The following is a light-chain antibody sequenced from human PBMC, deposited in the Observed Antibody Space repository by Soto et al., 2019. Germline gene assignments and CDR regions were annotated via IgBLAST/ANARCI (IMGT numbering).Light chain of an antibody. CDR3: LQYHYWWT. J-gene: IGKJ1*01. Sequence: EIVLTQSPGTLSLSPGGMATLSCRASQSVSSSYLAWYQQKPGQVPRILIYGASNRATGVSARFSGSGSGTESTLTISSLQSEDFAVYYCLQYHYWWTLGQGTKVDIK. V-gene: IGKV3-15*01. CDR2: GAS. CDR1: QSVSSSY.